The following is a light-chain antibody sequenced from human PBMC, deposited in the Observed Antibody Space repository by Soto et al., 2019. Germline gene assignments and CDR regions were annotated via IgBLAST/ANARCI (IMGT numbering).Light chain of an antibody. V-gene: IGLV1-40*01. J-gene: IGLJ2*01. CDR3: QSYDSSLTSL. CDR2: GNT. CDR1: NSDIGAGYD. Sequence: QAVVTQPPSVSGAPGQRVTISCTGSNSDIGAGYDVHWYQQVPGTAPKVLIYGNTNRPSGVPDRFSASKSGTSASLAITGLQAEDEADYYCQSYDSSLTSLFGGGTKLTVL.